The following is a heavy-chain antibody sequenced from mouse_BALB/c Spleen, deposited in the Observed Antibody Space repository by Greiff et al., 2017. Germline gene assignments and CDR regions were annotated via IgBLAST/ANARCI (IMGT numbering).Heavy chain of an antibody. D-gene: IGHD4-1*02. V-gene: IGHV5-17*02. Sequence: EVHLVESGGGLVQPGGSRKLSCAASGFTFSSFGMHWVRQAPEKGLEWVAYISSGSSTIYYADTVKGRFTISRDNPKNTLFLQMTSLRSEDTAMYYCASRQLGQAMDYWGQGTSVTVSS. CDR3: ASRQLGQAMDY. J-gene: IGHJ4*01. CDR1: GFTFSSFG. CDR2: ISSGSSTI.